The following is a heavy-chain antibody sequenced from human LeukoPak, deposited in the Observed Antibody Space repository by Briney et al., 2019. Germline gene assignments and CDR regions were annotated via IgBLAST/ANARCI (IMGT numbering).Heavy chain of an antibody. Sequence: PGGSLRLSCAASGFTFSSHWMSWVRQAPGKGLEWVANIKQDGSEKSYVDSVKGRFTISRDNAKNSLFLQLNSLRVEDTAIYYCAGPGDCTSTSCYPFWGQGTLVTVSS. CDR3: AGPGDCTSTSCYPF. V-gene: IGHV3-7*01. CDR2: IKQDGSEK. J-gene: IGHJ4*02. D-gene: IGHD2-2*01. CDR1: GFTFSSHW.